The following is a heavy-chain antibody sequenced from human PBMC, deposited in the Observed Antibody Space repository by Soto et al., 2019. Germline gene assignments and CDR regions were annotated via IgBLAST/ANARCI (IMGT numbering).Heavy chain of an antibody. CDR2: IWYDGSNK. Sequence: GGSLRLSCAASGFTFSSYGMHWVRQAPGKGLEWVAVIWYDGSNKYYADSVKGRFTISRDNSKNTLYLQMNSLRAEDTAVYYCARASGYSGYDKIMGYYFDYWGQGTLVTVSS. D-gene: IGHD5-12*01. J-gene: IGHJ4*02. CDR1: GFTFSSYG. CDR3: ARASGYSGYDKIMGYYFDY. V-gene: IGHV3-33*01.